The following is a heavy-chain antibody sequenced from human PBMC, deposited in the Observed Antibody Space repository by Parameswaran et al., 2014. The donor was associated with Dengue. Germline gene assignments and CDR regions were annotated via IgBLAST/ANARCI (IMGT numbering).Heavy chain of an antibody. CDR3: ARKGSFYSYLLGVGELSVDFDY. CDR2: IYHSGST. Sequence: RWIRQPPGKGLEWIGEIYHSGSTNYNPSLKSRVTISVDKSKNQFSLKLSSVTAADTAVYYCARKGSFYSYLLGVGELSVDFDYWGQGTLVTVSS. J-gene: IGHJ4*02. V-gene: IGHV4-4*02. D-gene: IGHD3-10*01.